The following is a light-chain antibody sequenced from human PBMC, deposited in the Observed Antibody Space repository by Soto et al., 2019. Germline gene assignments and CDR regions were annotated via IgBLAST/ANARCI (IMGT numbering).Light chain of an antibody. CDR1: KSLVYSDGDTH. V-gene: IGKV2-30*01. Sequence: DVVLTQSPLSLPVNYGQPASISCRSSKSLVYSDGDTHLSWFHQRPGQSPRRLIYRVSSRDSGVPDRFSGSGSGTDFTLEISRVEAEDVGIYFCTQGTHWPRTFGQGTKVEFK. J-gene: IGKJ1*01. CDR3: TQGTHWPRT. CDR2: RVS.